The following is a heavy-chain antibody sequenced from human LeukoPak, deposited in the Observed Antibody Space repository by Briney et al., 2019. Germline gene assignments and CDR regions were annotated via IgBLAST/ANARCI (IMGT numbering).Heavy chain of an antibody. D-gene: IGHD3-3*01. J-gene: IGHJ4*02. Sequence: SETLSLTCSVSGVSMRSSNYYWGWIRQPPGKGLEWIGSIYYIGRSHYNPSLESRVTISVDTSKNQFSLKLSSVTAADTAVYYCARAFFGVVIGYWGQGTLVTVSS. V-gene: IGHV4-39*07. CDR3: ARAFFGVVIGY. CDR1: GVSMRSSNYY. CDR2: IYYIGRS.